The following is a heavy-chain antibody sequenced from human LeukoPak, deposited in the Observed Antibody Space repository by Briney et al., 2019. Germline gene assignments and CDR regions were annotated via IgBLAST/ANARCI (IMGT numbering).Heavy chain of an antibody. D-gene: IGHD6-19*01. J-gene: IGHJ4*02. V-gene: IGHV3-21*01. CDR2: ISSSSSYI. Sequence: GGSLRLSCAASGFTFNSYSMHWVRQAPGKGLEWVSSISSSSSYIYYTDSVKGRFTLSRDNAKNSLYLQMNSLRAEDTAVYYCARDGVAVAGLDYWGQGTLVTVSS. CDR1: GFTFNSYS. CDR3: ARDGVAVAGLDY.